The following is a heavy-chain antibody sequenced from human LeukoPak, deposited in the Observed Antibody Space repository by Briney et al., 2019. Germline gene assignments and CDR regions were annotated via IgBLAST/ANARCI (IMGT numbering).Heavy chain of an antibody. CDR2: INTNTGNP. V-gene: IGHV7-4-1*02. CDR3: EREVKRLDY. J-gene: IGHJ4*02. D-gene: IGHD4-23*01. Sequence: ASVKVSCKASGYTFTSYSMNWVRQAPGQGLEWMGWINTNTGNPTYAQGFTGRFVFSLDTSVSTAYVEITSLEAEDTAVYYCEREVKRLDYWGQGTLVTVSS. CDR1: GYTFTSYS.